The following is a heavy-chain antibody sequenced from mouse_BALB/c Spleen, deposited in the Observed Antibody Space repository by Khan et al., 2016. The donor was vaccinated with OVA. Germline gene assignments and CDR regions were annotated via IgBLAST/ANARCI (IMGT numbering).Heavy chain of an antibody. CDR3: TSDYDFDCAWFAY. J-gene: IGHJ3*01. CDR1: GYIFTSYW. Sequence: VQLKQSGTVLARPGASVKMSCKASGYIFTSYWVHWIKQRPGQGLEWIGAIYPGNSDTTYNQKFKDKATLTAVTSATTAYMELRSLTNEDSAVYYCTSDYDFDCAWFAYWGQGTLVTVSA. D-gene: IGHD2-4*01. V-gene: IGHV1-5*01. CDR2: IYPGNSDT.